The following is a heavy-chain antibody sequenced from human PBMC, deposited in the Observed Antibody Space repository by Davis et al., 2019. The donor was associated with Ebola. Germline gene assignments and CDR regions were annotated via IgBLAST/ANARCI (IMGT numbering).Heavy chain of an antibody. J-gene: IGHJ5*02. V-gene: IGHV3-33*08. CDR1: GFTFSSYA. CDR2: IWYDGSNK. Sequence: PGGSLRLSCAASGFTFSSYAMHWVRQAPGKGLEWVAVIWYDGSNKYYADSVKGRFTISRDNSKNTLYLQMNSLRAEDTAVYYCARDRGPRGWFDPWGQGTLVTVSS. CDR3: ARDRGPRGWFDP. D-gene: IGHD3-10*01.